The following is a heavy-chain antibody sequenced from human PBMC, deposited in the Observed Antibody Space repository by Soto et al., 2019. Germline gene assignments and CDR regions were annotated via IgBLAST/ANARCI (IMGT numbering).Heavy chain of an antibody. D-gene: IGHD3-22*01. J-gene: IGHJ4*02. CDR1: GRTFSSYT. CDR2: ITPMFGTP. Sequence: SVKVSCKASGRTFSSYTITWVRQAPGQGLEWMGGITPMFGTPNYAQKFRGRVTITADESSSTAYMELSSPRSEDTAMYFCARDGTLYDSRAYYYLYWGQGTLVTVSS. CDR3: ARDGTLYDSRAYYYLY. V-gene: IGHV1-69*13.